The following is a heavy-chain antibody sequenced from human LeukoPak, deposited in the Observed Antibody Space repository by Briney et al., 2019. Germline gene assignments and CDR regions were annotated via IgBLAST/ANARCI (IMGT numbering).Heavy chain of an antibody. CDR3: ARDHYYDSSGYYTYYYYGMDV. Sequence: SETLSLTCTVSGGSISSSSHYWGWIRQPPGKGLEWIGSIYYSGSTYYNPSLKSRVTISVDTSKNQFSLKLSSVTTADTAVYYCARDHYYDSSGYYTYYYYGMDVWGQGTTVTVSS. V-gene: IGHV4-39*07. CDR1: GGSISSSSHY. CDR2: IYYSGST. D-gene: IGHD3-22*01. J-gene: IGHJ6*02.